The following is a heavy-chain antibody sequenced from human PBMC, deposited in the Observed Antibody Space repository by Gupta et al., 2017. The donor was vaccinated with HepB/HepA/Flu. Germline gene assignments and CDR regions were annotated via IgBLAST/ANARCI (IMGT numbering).Heavy chain of an antibody. J-gene: IGHJ5*02. CDR1: GFTFSSYG. V-gene: IGHV3-33*01. Sequence: QVQLVESGGGVVQPGRSLRLSCAASGFTFSSYGMHWVRQAPGKGLEWVAVILYDGSNKYYADSVKGRFTISRDNSKNTLYLQMNSLRAEDTAVYYCARDNLRYCSGGSCRRGWFDPWGQGTLVTGAS. D-gene: IGHD2-15*01. CDR2: ILYDGSNK. CDR3: ARDNLRYCSGGSCRRGWFDP.